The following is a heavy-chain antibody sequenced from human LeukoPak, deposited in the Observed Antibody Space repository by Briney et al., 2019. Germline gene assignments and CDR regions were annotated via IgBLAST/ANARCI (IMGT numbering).Heavy chain of an antibody. D-gene: IGHD3-22*01. Sequence: GGSLRLSCAASGFTFSSYSMNWVRQAPGKGLEWVSYISSSSTIYYADSVKGRFTISRDNAKNSLYLQMNSLRDEDTAVYYCAGEGVYYDSSGYYYLDYWGQGTLVTVSS. V-gene: IGHV3-48*02. CDR2: ISSSSTI. J-gene: IGHJ4*02. CDR1: GFTFSSYS. CDR3: AGEGVYYDSSGYYYLDY.